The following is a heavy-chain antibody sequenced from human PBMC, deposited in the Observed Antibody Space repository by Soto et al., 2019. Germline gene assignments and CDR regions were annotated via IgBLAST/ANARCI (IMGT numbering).Heavy chain of an antibody. D-gene: IGHD3-22*01. Sequence: PGESLKISCKGSGYSFAGYWITWVRQKPGKGLEWMGRIDPSDSQTYYSPSFRGHVTISATKSITTVFLQWSSLRASDTAMYYCARQIYDYDNGPNFQYYFDSWGQGTPVTVSS. J-gene: IGHJ4*02. CDR2: IDPSDSQT. CDR3: ARQIYDYDNGPNFQYYFDS. V-gene: IGHV5-10-1*01. CDR1: GYSFAGYW.